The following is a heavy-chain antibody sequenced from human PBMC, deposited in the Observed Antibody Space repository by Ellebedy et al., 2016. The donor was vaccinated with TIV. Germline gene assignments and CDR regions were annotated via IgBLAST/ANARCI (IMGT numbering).Heavy chain of an antibody. D-gene: IGHD3-22*01. CDR1: GFTVTTNY. V-gene: IGHV3-53*01. Sequence: GESLKISCAASGFTVTTNYMNWVRQAPGKGLEWVSVIFSAADGGETHYADSVKGRFTISRDNAKRSLFLQMDRLRAEDTATYYCASSYYYDRSGYRSRPGNVDYWGQGVLVTVSS. J-gene: IGHJ4*02. CDR3: ASSYYYDRSGYRSRPGNVDY. CDR2: IFSAADGGET.